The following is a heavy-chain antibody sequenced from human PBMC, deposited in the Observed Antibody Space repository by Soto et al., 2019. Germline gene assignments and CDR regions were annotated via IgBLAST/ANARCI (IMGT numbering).Heavy chain of an antibody. Sequence: SETLSLTCAVYGGSFSGYYWSWIRQPPGKGLEWIGEINHSGSTNYNPSLKSRVTISVDTSKNQFSLKLSSVTAADTAVYYCARRGRVRYCSSTSCYGRSPFDPWGQGTLVTAPQ. J-gene: IGHJ5*02. CDR2: INHSGST. D-gene: IGHD2-2*01. CDR3: ARRGRVRYCSSTSCYGRSPFDP. V-gene: IGHV4-34*01. CDR1: GGSFSGYY.